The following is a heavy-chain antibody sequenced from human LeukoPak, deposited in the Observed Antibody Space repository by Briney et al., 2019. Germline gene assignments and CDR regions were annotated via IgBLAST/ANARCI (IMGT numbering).Heavy chain of an antibody. Sequence: PSETLSLTCAVYGGSFSGYYWSWIRQPPGKGLEWIGEINHSGSTNYNPSLKSRVTISVDTSKNQFSLKLSSVTAADTAVYYCARHGGSSSWYSGLGTYGMDVWGQGTTVTVSS. CDR2: INHSGST. D-gene: IGHD6-13*01. CDR3: ARHGGSSSWYSGLGTYGMDV. J-gene: IGHJ6*02. CDR1: GGSFSGYY. V-gene: IGHV4-34*01.